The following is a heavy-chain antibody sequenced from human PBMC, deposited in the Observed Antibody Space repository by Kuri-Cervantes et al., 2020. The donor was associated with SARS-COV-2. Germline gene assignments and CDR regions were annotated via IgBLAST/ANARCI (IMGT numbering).Heavy chain of an antibody. J-gene: IGHJ4*02. V-gene: IGHV3-15*07. CDR3: TTGIQLWSRDY. CDR1: GFTFSNAW. CDR2: IKSKTDGGTT. Sequence: GESLKISCAASGFTFSNAWMNWVRQAPGKGLEWVGRIKSKTDGGTTDYAAPVKGRFTISRDDSKNTLYLQMNSLKTEDTAVYYCTTGIQLWSRDYWGQGTLVTVSS. D-gene: IGHD5-18*01.